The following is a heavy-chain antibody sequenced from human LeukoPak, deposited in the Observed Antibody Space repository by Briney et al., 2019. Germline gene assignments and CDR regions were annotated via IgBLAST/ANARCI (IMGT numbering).Heavy chain of an antibody. CDR2: INPSGGST. CDR1: GYTLTELS. D-gene: IGHD5-12*01. J-gene: IGHJ4*02. Sequence: ASVKVSCKVSGYTLTELSMHWVRQAPGQGLEWMGIINPSGGSTSYAQKFQGRVTMTRDTSTSTVYMELSSLRSEDTAVYYCARRLDGYADYWGQGTLVTVSS. V-gene: IGHV1-46*01. CDR3: ARRLDGYADY.